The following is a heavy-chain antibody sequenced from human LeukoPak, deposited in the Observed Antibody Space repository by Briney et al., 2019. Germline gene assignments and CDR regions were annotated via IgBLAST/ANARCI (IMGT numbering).Heavy chain of an antibody. V-gene: IGHV3-64*02. Sequence: PGGSLRLSCAASGFTFSSYAMHWVRQAPGKGLEYVSGISTNGGSTYYADSVKGRFTISRDNSKNTLFLQMGSLRAEDMAVYYCANYYYDSSGYYLGGFDYWGQGTLVTVSS. D-gene: IGHD3-22*01. J-gene: IGHJ4*02. CDR2: ISTNGGST. CDR3: ANYYYDSSGYYLGGFDY. CDR1: GFTFSSYA.